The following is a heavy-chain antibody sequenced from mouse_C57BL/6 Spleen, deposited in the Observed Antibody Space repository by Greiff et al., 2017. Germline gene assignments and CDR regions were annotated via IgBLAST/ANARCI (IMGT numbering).Heavy chain of an antibody. D-gene: IGHD1-1*01. Sequence: VQLQQPGAELVMPGASVKLSCKASGYTFTSYWMHWVKQRPGQGLEWIGEIDPSDSYTNYNQKFKGKSTLTVDKSSSTAYMHLRSLTSADSAVYYCARVYYGSYYAMDYWGQGTSVTVSS. J-gene: IGHJ4*01. CDR1: GYTFTSYW. CDR2: IDPSDSYT. CDR3: ARVYYGSYYAMDY. V-gene: IGHV1-69*01.